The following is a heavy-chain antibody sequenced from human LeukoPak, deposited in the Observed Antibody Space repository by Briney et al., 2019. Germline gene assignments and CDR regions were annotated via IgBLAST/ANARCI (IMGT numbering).Heavy chain of an antibody. CDR1: GFTFSSYG. CDR3: ARWTYHDLWSTHYGFDH. J-gene: IGHJ4*02. CDR2: IWYDGSNK. V-gene: IGHV3-33*01. D-gene: IGHD3-3*01. Sequence: GGSLRLSCAASGFTFSSYGMHWVRQAPGKGLEWVAVIWYDGSNKYYADSVKGRFTISRDNAKKSLDLQMNSLRAEDTAVYYCARWTYHDLWSTHYGFDHWGQGTLVTVSS.